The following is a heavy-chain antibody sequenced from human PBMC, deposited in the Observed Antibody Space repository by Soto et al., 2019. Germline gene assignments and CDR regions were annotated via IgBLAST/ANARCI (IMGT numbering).Heavy chain of an antibody. V-gene: IGHV3-74*01. CDR1: GLTLSRYW. CDR2: INSDGGTT. J-gene: IGHJ4*02. D-gene: IGHD3-10*01. Sequence: EVQLVESGGGLVQPGGSLRLSCAGSGLTLSRYWMHWVRQGPGKGLVWVSRINSDGGTTTYADSVKGRFTISRDNAKNTVDLQMNSLRAEYTAVYYCLAGETNYFDFWGQGTLVTVSS. CDR3: LAGETNYFDF.